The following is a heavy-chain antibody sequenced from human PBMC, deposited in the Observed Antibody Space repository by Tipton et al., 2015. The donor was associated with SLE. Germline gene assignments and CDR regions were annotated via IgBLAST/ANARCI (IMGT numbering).Heavy chain of an antibody. CDR2: INHSGST. J-gene: IGHJ2*01. D-gene: IGHD1-7*01. CDR1: GGSFSGYY. V-gene: IGHV4-34*01. Sequence: LRLSCAVYGGSFSGYYWSWIRQPPGKGLEWIGEINHSGSTNYNPSLKSRVTISVDTSKNQFSLKLSSVTAADTAVYYCARGLLTGTTTGRFDLWGRGTLVTVSS. CDR3: ARGLLTGTTTGRFDL.